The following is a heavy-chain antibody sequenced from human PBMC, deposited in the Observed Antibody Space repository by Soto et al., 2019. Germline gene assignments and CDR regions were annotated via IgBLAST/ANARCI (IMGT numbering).Heavy chain of an antibody. CDR3: ARVGDVLVPATKPLDY. CDR1: GFTFSSYA. J-gene: IGHJ4*02. D-gene: IGHD2-2*01. CDR2: ISYDGSNK. V-gene: IGHV3-30-3*01. Sequence: QVQLVESGGGVVQPGRSLRLSCAASGFTFSSYAMHWVRQAPGKGLEWVAVISYDGSNKYYADSVKGRFTISRENSKNTLYLQMNSLRAEDTAVYYCARVGDVLVPATKPLDYWGQGTLVTVSS.